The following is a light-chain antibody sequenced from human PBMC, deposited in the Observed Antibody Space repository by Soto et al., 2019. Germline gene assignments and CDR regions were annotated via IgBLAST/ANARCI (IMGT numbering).Light chain of an antibody. CDR3: CSYAGTYTLWV. J-gene: IGLJ3*02. Sequence: QSALAQPASVSGSPGQSITISCTGTISDVGGYNFVSWYQQHPGKAPRLMIYEVSYRPSGVSSRFSGSQSGNTASLTISGLQAEDEADYYCCSYAGTYTLWVFGGGTKVTVL. CDR1: ISDVGGYNF. V-gene: IGLV2-14*01. CDR2: EVS.